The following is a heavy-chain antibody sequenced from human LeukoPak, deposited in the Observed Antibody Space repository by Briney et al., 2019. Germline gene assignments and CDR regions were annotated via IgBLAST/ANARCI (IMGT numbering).Heavy chain of an antibody. Sequence: SQTPSLTCAISGDSVSSNSVTWYWIRQSPSRGLEWLGRTYYRSTWYNDYAVSVRGRITVNPDTSKNQFSLHLNSVTPEDTAVYYCARRLTQYDCFDPWGQGILVTVSS. D-gene: IGHD2-2*01. J-gene: IGHJ5*02. CDR2: TYYRSTWYN. CDR3: ARRLTQYDCFDP. CDR1: GDSVSSNSVT. V-gene: IGHV6-1*01.